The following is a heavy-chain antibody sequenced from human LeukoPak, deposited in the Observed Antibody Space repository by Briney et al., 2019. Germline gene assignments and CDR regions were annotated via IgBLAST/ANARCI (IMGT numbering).Heavy chain of an antibody. D-gene: IGHD2-15*01. CDR3: ARDWDQLVPSKGGPPRYFYFMDV. V-gene: IGHV1-2*07. CDR2: IDPNRGGT. Sequence: GASVKVSCKTSGYTFTDYNMHWVRQAPGQGPEWMGWIDPNRGGTNYAHRFQDRVTITRDTSVSTVYMELNNLRSDDTAVYYCARDWDQLVPSKGGPPRYFYFMDVWAKGPRSSSP. CDR1: GYTFTDYN. J-gene: IGHJ6*03.